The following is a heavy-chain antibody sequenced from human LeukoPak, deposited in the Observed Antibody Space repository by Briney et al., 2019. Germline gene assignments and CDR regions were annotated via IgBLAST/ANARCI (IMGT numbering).Heavy chain of an antibody. J-gene: IGHJ5*02. Sequence: SETLSLPCIVSGASVSSGNYYWSWIRQPPGKGPEWIGYIYSSGSTNYNPSLKSRFPISVDTSKNQFSLMVSSVTAADTALYYCARGVPTATARWFDPWGQGTLVTVSS. V-gene: IGHV4-61*01. CDR2: IYSSGST. D-gene: IGHD2-21*02. CDR1: GASVSSGNYY. CDR3: ARGVPTATARWFDP.